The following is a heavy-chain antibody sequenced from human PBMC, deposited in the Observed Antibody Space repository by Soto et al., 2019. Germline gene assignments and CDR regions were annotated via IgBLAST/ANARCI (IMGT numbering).Heavy chain of an antibody. V-gene: IGHV1-69*12. CDR1: GGTFSSYA. CDR2: IIPIFGTA. D-gene: IGHD6-19*01. Sequence: QVQLVQSGAEVKKPGSSVKVSCKASGGTFSSYAISWVRQAPGQGLEWMGGIIPIFGTANYAQKFQGRVTVAADESTGTADMERRSLRSEDMAVYYCAGDDGRLVPNCWGQGTLVTVSS. J-gene: IGHJ4*02. CDR3: AGDDGRLVPNC.